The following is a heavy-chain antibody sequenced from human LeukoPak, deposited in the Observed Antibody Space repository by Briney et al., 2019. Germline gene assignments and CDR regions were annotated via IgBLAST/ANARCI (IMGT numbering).Heavy chain of an antibody. Sequence: GASVKVSCKASGYTFTSYGISWVRQAPGQGLEWMGWISAYNGNTNYAQKFQGRVTMTRDTPISTAYMELSRLRSDDTAVYYCARDQPTPSETTTHYYYYYMDVWGKGTTVTISS. D-gene: IGHD1-1*01. CDR3: ARDQPTPSETTTHYYYYYMDV. CDR1: GYTFTSYG. J-gene: IGHJ6*03. V-gene: IGHV1-18*01. CDR2: ISAYNGNT.